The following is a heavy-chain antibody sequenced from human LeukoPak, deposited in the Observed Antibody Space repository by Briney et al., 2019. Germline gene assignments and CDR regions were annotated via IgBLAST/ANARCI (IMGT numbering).Heavy chain of an antibody. J-gene: IGHJ5*02. D-gene: IGHD6-13*01. CDR2: ISTSSRTA. CDR1: GFTFSSYN. Sequence: GGSLRLSCAASGFTFSSYNMNWVRQAPGKGLEWVSYISTSSRTAYYADSVKGRFTISRDNAKNSLYLQMTSLRDGDMAVYSCARGQSPGIAAPATSSWGQGTLVTVS. CDR3: ARGQSPGIAAPATSS. V-gene: IGHV3-48*02.